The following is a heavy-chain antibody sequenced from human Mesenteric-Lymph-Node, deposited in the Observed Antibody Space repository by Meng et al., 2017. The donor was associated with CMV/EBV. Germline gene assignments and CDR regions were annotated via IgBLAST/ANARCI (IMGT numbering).Heavy chain of an antibody. Sequence: GESLKISCAASGFTFSNYWMHWVRQAPGKGLLWVSRISNDGTTASHADSVRGRFTISRDNAKNTLYLQMNSLRGEDTAVYYCARVAIVGATSHFDIWVQGTTVTVSS. CDR1: GFTFSNYW. J-gene: IGHJ3*02. CDR2: ISNDGTTA. V-gene: IGHV3-74*01. D-gene: IGHD1-26*01. CDR3: ARVAIVGATSHFDI.